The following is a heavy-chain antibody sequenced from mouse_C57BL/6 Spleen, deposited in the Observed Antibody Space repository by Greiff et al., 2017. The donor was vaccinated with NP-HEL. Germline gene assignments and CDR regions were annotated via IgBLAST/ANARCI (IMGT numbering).Heavy chain of an antibody. CDR2: IWGDGST. CDR1: GFSLTSYG. Sequence: VKLQESGPGLVAPSPSLSITCTVSGFSLTSYGVSWVRQPPGKGLEWLGVIWGDGSTNYHSALISRLSISKDNSKSQVFLKLNSLQTDDTATYYCAKNGNFLYYYAMDYWGQGTSVTVSS. D-gene: IGHD2-1*01. J-gene: IGHJ4*01. V-gene: IGHV2-3*01. CDR3: AKNGNFLYYYAMDY.